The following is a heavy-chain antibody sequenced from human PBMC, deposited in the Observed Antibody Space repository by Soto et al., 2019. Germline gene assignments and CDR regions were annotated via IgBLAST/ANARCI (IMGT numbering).Heavy chain of an antibody. V-gene: IGHV1-8*01. CDR3: ARERNWNYYYYGMDV. CDR1: GYNFTSYD. Sequence: QVQLVQSGAEVKKPGASVKVSCKASGYNFTSYDINWVRQATGQGLEWMGWMNPNSGNTGYAQKFQGRVTMTRNTSISTAYMELSSLRSEDTAVYYCARERNWNYYYYGMDVWGQGTTVTVSS. J-gene: IGHJ6*02. D-gene: IGHD1-1*01. CDR2: MNPNSGNT.